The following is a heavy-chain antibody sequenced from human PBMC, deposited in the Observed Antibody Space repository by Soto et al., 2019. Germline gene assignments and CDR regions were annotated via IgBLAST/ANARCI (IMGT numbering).Heavy chain of an antibody. V-gene: IGHV4-31*11. CDR1: GGSITSGAYY. D-gene: IGHD3-22*01. Sequence: QVQLQESGPGLVKPSQTLSLTCAVSGGSITSGAYYWTWIRQHPGKGLEWIAYIHYSGRTYYNPSLKSRFTISVDTSNNQFSLKLSSVTAAETAVYYCARYYFDSSGYSNWFDPWGQGTLFTVSS. CDR3: ARYYFDSSGYSNWFDP. J-gene: IGHJ5*02. CDR2: IHYSGRT.